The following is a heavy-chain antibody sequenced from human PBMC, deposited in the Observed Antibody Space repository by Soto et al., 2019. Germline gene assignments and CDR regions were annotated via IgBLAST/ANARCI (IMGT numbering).Heavy chain of an antibody. Sequence: PSETLSLTCTVSGGSISSGEGYWSWIRQPPGKGLEWIGYTHYSGSTNYNPSLKSRVTISVDTSKNQFSLKLSSVTAADTAVYYCARRYGSGFDYWGQGTLVTVSS. CDR3: ARRYGSGFDY. D-gene: IGHD3-10*01. V-gene: IGHV4-30-4*01. J-gene: IGHJ4*02. CDR2: THYSGST. CDR1: GGSISSGEGY.